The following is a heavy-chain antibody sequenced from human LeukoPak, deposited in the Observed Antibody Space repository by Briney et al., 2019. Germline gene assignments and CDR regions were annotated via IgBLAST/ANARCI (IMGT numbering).Heavy chain of an antibody. Sequence: GTSLRLSCAASGFTLSGFAMHWVRQAPGKGLEWVAVMSSDGRDKYYADSVQGRFTISRDNSKNTLYLQMNSLRPEDTAVYYCARDTRTFDYWGQGTLVTVSS. D-gene: IGHD1-26*01. CDR2: MSSDGRDK. CDR1: GFTLSGFA. J-gene: IGHJ4*02. V-gene: IGHV3-30*04. CDR3: ARDTRTFDY.